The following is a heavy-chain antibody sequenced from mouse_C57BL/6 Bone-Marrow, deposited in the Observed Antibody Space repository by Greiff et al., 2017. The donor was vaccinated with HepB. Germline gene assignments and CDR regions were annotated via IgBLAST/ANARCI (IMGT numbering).Heavy chain of an antibody. CDR2: IRLKSDNYAT. J-gene: IGHJ4*01. V-gene: IGHV6-3*01. Sequence: EVMLVESGGGLVQPGGSMKLSCVASGFTFSNYWMNWVRQSPEKGLEWVAQIRLKSDNYATHYAVSVKGRFTSSRDDSKSSVYLQMNNLRAGDTGIYYCTSMDYWGQGTSVTVSS. CDR1: GFTFSNYW. CDR3: TSMDY.